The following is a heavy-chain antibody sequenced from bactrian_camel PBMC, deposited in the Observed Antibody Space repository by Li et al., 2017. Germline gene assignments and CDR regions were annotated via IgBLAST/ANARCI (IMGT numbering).Heavy chain of an antibody. CDR1: GFAFSGTY. CDR3: AADSTGELGGADFGH. V-gene: IGHV3S40*01. J-gene: IGHJ6*01. Sequence: VQLVESGGGFVQPGGSLRLSCTASGFAFSGTYMTWVRQAPGEEREWVAALDVSGNGGVADSVKGRFTVSRDNAKNTVYLQMNSLKPEDTAVYYCAADSTGELGGADFGHWGQGTQVTVS. D-gene: IGHD3*01. CDR2: LDVSGNG.